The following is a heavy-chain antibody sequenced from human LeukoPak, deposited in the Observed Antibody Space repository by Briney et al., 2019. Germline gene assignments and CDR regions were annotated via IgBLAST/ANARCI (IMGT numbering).Heavy chain of an antibody. CDR3: ASGGVVAACPALELYYYYMDV. CDR2: INPNSGGT. Sequence: ASVKVSCKASGYTFTGYYMHWVRQAPGQGLEWMGWINPNSGGTNYAQKFQGRVTMTRDTSISTAYMELSRLRSDDTAVYYCASGGVVAACPALELYYYYMDVWGKGTTVTVSS. J-gene: IGHJ6*03. CDR1: GYTFTGYY. D-gene: IGHD6-6*01. V-gene: IGHV1-2*02.